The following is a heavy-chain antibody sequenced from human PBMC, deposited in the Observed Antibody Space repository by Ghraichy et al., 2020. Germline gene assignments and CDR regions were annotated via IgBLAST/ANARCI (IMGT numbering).Heavy chain of an antibody. CDR3: ARGHHYDYVWGSYRYTNYYGMDV. CDR2: INHSGST. CDR1: GGSFSGYY. Sequence: LRLSCAVYGGSFSGYYWSWIRQPPGKGLEWIGEINHSGSTNYNPSLKSRVTISVDTSKNQFSLKLSSVTAADTAVYYCARGHHYDYVWGSYRYTNYYGMDVWGQGTTVTVS. D-gene: IGHD3-16*02. J-gene: IGHJ6*02. V-gene: IGHV4-34*01.